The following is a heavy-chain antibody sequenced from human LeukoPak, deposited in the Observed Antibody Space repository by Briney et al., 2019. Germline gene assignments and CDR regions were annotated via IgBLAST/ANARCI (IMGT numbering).Heavy chain of an antibody. CDR3: ARDRQSGTDSSGYPYYFDY. CDR2: IYSGGST. D-gene: IGHD3-22*01. V-gene: IGHV3-66*01. CDR1: GFTVGSNY. Sequence: GGSLRLSCAASGFTVGSNYMSWVRQAPGKGLEWVSVIYSGGSTYYADSVKGRFTISRDNSKNALYLQMNSLRAEDTAVYYCARDRQSGTDSSGYPYYFDYWGQGTLVTVSS. J-gene: IGHJ4*02.